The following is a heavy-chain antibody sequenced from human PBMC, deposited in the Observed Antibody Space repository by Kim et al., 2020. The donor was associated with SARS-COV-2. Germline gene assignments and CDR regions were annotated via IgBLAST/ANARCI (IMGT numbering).Heavy chain of an antibody. CDR3: ARLTMVFFERSPTYGMDV. CDR2: IYYSGST. J-gene: IGHJ6*02. CDR1: GGSISSYY. Sequence: SETLSLTCTVSGGSISSYYWSWIRQPPGKGLEWIGYIYYSGSTNYNPSLKSRVTISVDTSKNQFSLKLSSVTAADTAVYYCARLTMVFFERSPTYGMDVWGQGTTVTVSS. D-gene: IGHD3-10*01. V-gene: IGHV4-59*01.